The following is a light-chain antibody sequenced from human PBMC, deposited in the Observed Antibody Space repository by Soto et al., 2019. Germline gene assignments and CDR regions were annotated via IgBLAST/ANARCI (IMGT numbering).Light chain of an antibody. Sequence: QAVVTQEPSFSVSPGGTVTLTCGLSSGSVSASYYPSWYQQTPGQAPRALIYSTNSRSSGVPDHFSGTIFGSKAALTITGAQADDESDYYCVLYMGSGIWVFGGGTKLTVL. CDR1: SGSVSASYY. CDR3: VLYMGSGIWV. CDR2: STN. V-gene: IGLV8-61*01. J-gene: IGLJ3*02.